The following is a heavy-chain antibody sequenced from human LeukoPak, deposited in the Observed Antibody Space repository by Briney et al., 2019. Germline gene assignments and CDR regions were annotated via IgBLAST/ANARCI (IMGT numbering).Heavy chain of an antibody. V-gene: IGHV1-8*01. D-gene: IGHD2-15*01. Sequence: GASVKISCKASGYTFTSYDINWVRQATGQGLEWMGWMNPNSGNTGYAQKFQGRVTMTRNTSISTAYMELSSLRSEDTAVYYCARGLYYAATRRFDPWGQGTLVTVSS. CDR3: ARGLYYAATRRFDP. J-gene: IGHJ5*02. CDR2: MNPNSGNT. CDR1: GYTFTSYD.